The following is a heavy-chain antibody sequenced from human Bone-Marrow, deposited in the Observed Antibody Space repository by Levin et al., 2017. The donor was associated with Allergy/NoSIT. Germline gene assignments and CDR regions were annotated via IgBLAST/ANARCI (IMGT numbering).Heavy chain of an antibody. V-gene: IGHV3-21*01. CDR2: ISSSSNYK. Sequence: KRGESLKISCAASGFAFSRYTINWVRQAPGKGLEWVSCISSSSNYKHYADSVKGRFTISRDNDKNSLYLQMNSLRAEDTAVYFCAKGGGGGYSLRDDYYYGMDVWGPGTTVTVSS. D-gene: IGHD2-21*01. CDR3: AKGGGGGYSLRDDYYYGMDV. J-gene: IGHJ6*02. CDR1: GFAFSRYT.